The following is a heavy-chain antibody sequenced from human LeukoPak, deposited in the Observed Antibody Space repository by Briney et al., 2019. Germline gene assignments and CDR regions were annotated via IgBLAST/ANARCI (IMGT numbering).Heavy chain of an antibody. CDR3: ARDMGLRFLEWPFDP. Sequence: ASVKVSCTASGYTFTRYGMNWVRQAPGQGLEWMGWISTYNGDTEYAQKMQGRVTMTRDTSTTTDYMELRSLRFDDTAVYYCARDMGLRFLEWPFDPWGQGTLVSVSS. V-gene: IGHV1-18*01. D-gene: IGHD3-3*01. J-gene: IGHJ5*02. CDR1: GYTFTRYG. CDR2: ISTYNGDT.